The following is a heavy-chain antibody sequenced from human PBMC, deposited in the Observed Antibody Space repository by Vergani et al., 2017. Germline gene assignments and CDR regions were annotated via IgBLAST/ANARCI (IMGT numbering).Heavy chain of an antibody. D-gene: IGHD6-19*01. V-gene: IGHV1-69*13. CDR1: GGTFSSSG. CDR2: IIPMYGTT. J-gene: IGHJ5*02. Sequence: QVQLVQSGTEMKKPGSSVKVSCKASGGTFSSSGLSWVRQAPGQGLEWMGRIIPMYGTTNYAQKFQGRVTMTADESTSTAFMELRSLRSEDTAVYYCAREKPLGIAVADINWFDPWGQGTLVTVSS. CDR3: AREKPLGIAVADINWFDP.